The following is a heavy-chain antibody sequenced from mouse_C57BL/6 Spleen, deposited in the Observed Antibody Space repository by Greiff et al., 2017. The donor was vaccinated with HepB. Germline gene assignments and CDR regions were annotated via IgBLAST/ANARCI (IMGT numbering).Heavy chain of an antibody. CDR1: GFTFSDYG. J-gene: IGHJ3*01. CDR2: ISSGSSTI. CDR3: ARGDYDSFAY. V-gene: IGHV5-17*01. D-gene: IGHD2-4*01. Sequence: EVQLQQSGGGLVKPGGSLKLSCAASGFTFSDYGMHWVRQAPEKGLEWVAYISSGSSTIYYADTVTGRFTISRDNAKNTLFLHMTSLRSEDTAMYYCARGDYDSFAYWGQGTLVTVSA.